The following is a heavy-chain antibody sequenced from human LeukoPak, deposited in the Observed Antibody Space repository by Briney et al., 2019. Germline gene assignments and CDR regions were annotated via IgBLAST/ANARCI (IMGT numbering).Heavy chain of an antibody. Sequence: GGSLRLSCAASGFTFSNAWMSWVRQAPGKGLEWVSFISSSSSYIYYADSVKGRFTISRDNAKNSLYLQMNSLRAEDTAVYYCALPYSSSWYDNWGQGTLVTVSS. CDR1: GFTFSNAW. D-gene: IGHD6-13*01. J-gene: IGHJ5*02. CDR2: ISSSSSYI. V-gene: IGHV3-21*01. CDR3: ALPYSSSWYDN.